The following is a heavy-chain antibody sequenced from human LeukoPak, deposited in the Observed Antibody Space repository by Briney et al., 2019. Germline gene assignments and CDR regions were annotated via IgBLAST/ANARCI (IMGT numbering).Heavy chain of an antibody. Sequence: GGSLRLSCAASGFTFSSYWMHWVRQAPGKGLVWVSRINTDGSSTSYADSVKGRFTISRDNAKNTLYLQMNSLRAEDTAVYYCARDLAPYYYDSSGYHAFDIWGQGTMVTVSS. D-gene: IGHD3-22*01. J-gene: IGHJ3*02. CDR3: ARDLAPYYYDSSGYHAFDI. CDR1: GFTFSSYW. V-gene: IGHV3-74*01. CDR2: INTDGSST.